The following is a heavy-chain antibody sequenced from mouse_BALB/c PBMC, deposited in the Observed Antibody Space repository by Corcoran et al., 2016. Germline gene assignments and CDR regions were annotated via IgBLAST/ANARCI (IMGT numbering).Heavy chain of an antibody. Sequence: DVQLQESGPGLVKPSQSLSLTCSVTGYSITSGYYWNWIRQFPGNKLEWMGYISYDGSNNYNPSLKNRISITRDTSKNQFFLKLNSVTTEDTATYYCARDVTPFDYWGQGTTLTVSS. J-gene: IGHJ2*01. CDR2: ISYDGSN. D-gene: IGHD2-1*01. CDR3: ARDVTPFDY. V-gene: IGHV3-6*02. CDR1: GYSITSGYY.